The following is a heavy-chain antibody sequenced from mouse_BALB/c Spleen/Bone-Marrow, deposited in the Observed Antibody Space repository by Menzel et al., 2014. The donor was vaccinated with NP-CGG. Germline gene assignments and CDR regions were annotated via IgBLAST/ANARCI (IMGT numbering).Heavy chain of an antibody. Sequence: VQLQQSGGELMKPGASVKISCKATGYTFXNYWIQWVKQRPGHGPEWIGEILPGSDNTNYNEKFKGKATFTADTSSNTAYMQLSSLTSEDSAVYYCARGNPFDFWGLGTTLTVSS. CDR2: ILPGSDNT. CDR3: ARGNPFDF. CDR1: GYTFXNYW. V-gene: IGHV1-9*01. J-gene: IGHJ2*01.